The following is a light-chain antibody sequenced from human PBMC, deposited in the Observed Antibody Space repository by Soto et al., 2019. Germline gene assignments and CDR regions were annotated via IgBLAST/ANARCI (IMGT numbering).Light chain of an antibody. CDR2: DAS. Sequence: EIVLTQSPGTLSMSPGERGTLSCRASQSVSSRYLAWYQQKPGQAPRLLIYDASTRAPGFPARFSGSGSGTEFTLTISSLQSEDFAVYYCQQYNNWPSLTFGGGTKVDIK. CDR3: QQYNNWPSLT. V-gene: IGKV3-15*01. J-gene: IGKJ4*01. CDR1: QSVSSRY.